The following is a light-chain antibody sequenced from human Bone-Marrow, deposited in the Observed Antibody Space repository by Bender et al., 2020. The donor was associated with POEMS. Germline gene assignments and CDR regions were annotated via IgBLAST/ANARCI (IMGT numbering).Light chain of an antibody. CDR1: SSNIGAGYG. CDR3: AAWEDSLNGWV. J-gene: IGLJ3*02. CDR2: RDN. Sequence: QSVLTQPPSVSGAPGQRITISCTGSSSNIGAGYGVHWYQQVPGSAPKLLIYRDNNRPTRVPNRFSGSKSGTSASLAITGLQAEDEADYYCAAWEDSLNGWVFGGGTKLTVL. V-gene: IGLV1-40*01.